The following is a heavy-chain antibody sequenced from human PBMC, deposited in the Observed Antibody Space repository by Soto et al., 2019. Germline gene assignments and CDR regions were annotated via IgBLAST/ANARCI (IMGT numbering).Heavy chain of an antibody. CDR3: ARNHNRRWLQIGASAWLLGMDV. Sequence: GASVKVSCKASGGTFSIYAISWVRQAPGQGLEWMGGIIPIFGTANYAQKFQGRVTITADESTSTAYMELSSLRSEDTAVYYCARNHNRRWLQIGASAWLLGMDVWGQGTTVTVSS. D-gene: IGHD5-12*01. J-gene: IGHJ6*02. CDR1: GGTFSIYA. V-gene: IGHV1-69*13. CDR2: IIPIFGTA.